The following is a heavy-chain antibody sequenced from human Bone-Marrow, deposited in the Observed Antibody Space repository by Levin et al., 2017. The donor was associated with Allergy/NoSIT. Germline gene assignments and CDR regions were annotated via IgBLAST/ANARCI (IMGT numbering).Heavy chain of an antibody. Sequence: GGSLRLSCAASGFTVSSNYMSWVRQAPGKGLEWVSVIYSGGSTYYADSVKGRFTISRDNSKNTLYLQMNSLRAEDTAVYYCARDLSMVRGVIPSWGQGTLVTVSS. CDR2: IYSGGST. D-gene: IGHD3-10*01. CDR3: ARDLSMVRGVIPS. V-gene: IGHV3-66*01. J-gene: IGHJ4*02. CDR1: GFTVSSNY.